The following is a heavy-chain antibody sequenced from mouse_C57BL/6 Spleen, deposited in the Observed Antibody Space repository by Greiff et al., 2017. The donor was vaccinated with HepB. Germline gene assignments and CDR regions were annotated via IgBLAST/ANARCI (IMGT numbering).Heavy chain of an antibody. CDR2: IHPNSGST. J-gene: IGHJ3*01. CDR1: GYTFTSYW. CDR3: ARPITTELWFAY. D-gene: IGHD1-2*01. Sequence: QVQLKQSGAELVKPGASVKLSCKASGYTFTSYWMHWVKQRPGQGLEWIGMIHPNSGSTNYNEKFKSKATLTVDKSSSTAYMQLSSLTSEDSAVYYCARPITTELWFAYWAKGLWSLSLQ. V-gene: IGHV1-64*01.